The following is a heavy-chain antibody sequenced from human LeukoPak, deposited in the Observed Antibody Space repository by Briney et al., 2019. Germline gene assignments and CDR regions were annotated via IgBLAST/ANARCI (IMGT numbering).Heavy chain of an antibody. Sequence: GESLKISCKASGFSFTRYWIGWVRQMPGKGLEWMGIIYPGDTETRYSPSFQGQVTISADKSISTAYLQWSSLKASDGAKYYCARLLLGADYWGQGTLVTVSS. CDR1: GFSFTRYW. CDR2: IYPGDTET. J-gene: IGHJ4*02. D-gene: IGHD2-15*01. CDR3: ARLLLGADY. V-gene: IGHV5-51*01.